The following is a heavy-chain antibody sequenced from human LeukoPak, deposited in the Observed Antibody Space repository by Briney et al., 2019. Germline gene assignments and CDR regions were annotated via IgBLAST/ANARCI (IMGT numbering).Heavy chain of an antibody. CDR2: ISGSGGST. V-gene: IGHV3-23*01. CDR3: AKGKRWLQFVYFDY. D-gene: IGHD5-24*01. Sequence: GGSLRLSCAASGFTFSGYAMSWVRQAPGKGLEWVSAISGSGGSTYYADSVKGRFTISRDNSKNTLYLQMNSLRAEDTAVYYCAKGKRWLQFVYFDYWGQGTLVTVSS. J-gene: IGHJ4*02. CDR1: GFTFSGYA.